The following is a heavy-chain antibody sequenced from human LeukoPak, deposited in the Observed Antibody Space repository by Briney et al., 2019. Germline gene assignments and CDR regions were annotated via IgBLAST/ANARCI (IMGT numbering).Heavy chain of an antibody. J-gene: IGHJ4*02. Sequence: GGSLRLSCAASGLTFSSYNMNWVRQAPGKGLEWISFISSSSSTIYYADSVKGRFTSSRDNAKNSLFLQMNSLRDEDTAVYYCARDGQYSSSWYDFDYWGQGTLVTVSS. D-gene: IGHD6-13*01. CDR2: ISSSSSTI. CDR3: ARDGQYSSSWYDFDY. CDR1: GLTFSSYN. V-gene: IGHV3-48*02.